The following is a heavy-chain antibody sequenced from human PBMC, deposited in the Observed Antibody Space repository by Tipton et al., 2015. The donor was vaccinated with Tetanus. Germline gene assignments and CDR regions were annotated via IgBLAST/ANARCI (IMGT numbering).Heavy chain of an antibody. J-gene: IGHJ4*02. D-gene: IGHD2-15*01. Sequence: CAASGFIFSSYGIHWVRQAPGKGLEWLAVSWYDGTDKYYADSVKGRFTISRDNSKNTLYLQMNSLRAEDTALYYCAREADCSGGSCFSGDFDNWGQGTQVTDSS. V-gene: IGHV3-33*01. CDR1: GFIFSSYG. CDR3: AREADCSGGSCFSGDFDN. CDR2: SWYDGTDK.